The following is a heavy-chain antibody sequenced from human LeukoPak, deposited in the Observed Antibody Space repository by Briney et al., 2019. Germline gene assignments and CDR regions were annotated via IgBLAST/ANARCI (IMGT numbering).Heavy chain of an antibody. Sequence: GGSLRLSCVASGFTVSSNYMSWVRQAPGKGLEWVSVIYSGGSTYYADSVKGRFTISRDNSKNTLYLQMNSLRAEDTAVYYCARDYRLGELSLYDYWGQGTLVTVSS. J-gene: IGHJ4*02. CDR2: IYSGGST. CDR3: ARDYRLGELSLYDY. D-gene: IGHD3-16*02. CDR1: GFTVSSNY. V-gene: IGHV3-53*01.